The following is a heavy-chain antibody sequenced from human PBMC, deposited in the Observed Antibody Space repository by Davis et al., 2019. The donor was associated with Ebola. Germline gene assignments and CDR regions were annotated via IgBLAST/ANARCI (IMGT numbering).Heavy chain of an antibody. CDR3: ARNGDYISA. CDR1: EFSFSRYW. V-gene: IGHV3-7*01. CDR2: IKQDGSEK. D-gene: IGHD4-17*01. J-gene: IGHJ5*02. Sequence: PGGSLRLSCAASEFSFSRYWMSWVRQAPGKGLEWVANIKQDGSEKYYVDSVKGRFTISRDNAKNSLYLQMNNLRPEDTAVYYCARNGDYISAWGQGTLVTVSS.